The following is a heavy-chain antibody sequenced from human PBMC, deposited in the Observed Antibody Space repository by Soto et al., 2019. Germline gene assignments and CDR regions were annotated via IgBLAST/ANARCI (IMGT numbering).Heavy chain of an antibody. CDR1: GYTFTNYG. Sequence: QVQLVQSGAEVTKPGASVRVSCKASGYTFTNYGISWVRQAPGQGLECMGWINPNSGATNYAQKFQGRVTLTSDTSISTAYMELSTLTSDDTAVYYCARAAASSYFDPWGQGTLVTVSS. V-gene: IGHV1-18*01. J-gene: IGHJ5*02. D-gene: IGHD6-13*01. CDR3: ARAAASSYFDP. CDR2: INPNSGAT.